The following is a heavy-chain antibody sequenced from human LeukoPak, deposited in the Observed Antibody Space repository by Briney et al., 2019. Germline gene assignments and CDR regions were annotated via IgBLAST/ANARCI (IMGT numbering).Heavy chain of an antibody. V-gene: IGHV3-66*01. D-gene: IGHD5-24*01. J-gene: IGHJ4*02. CDR1: GFTVSSNY. CDR2: IYSGGST. Sequence: GGSLRLSCAASGFTVSSNYMSWVRQAPGKGLEWVSVIYSGGSTYYADSVKGRFTISRDNSKNTLYLQMNSLRAEDTAVYYCATDLRDSFNSNYWGQGTLVTVSS. CDR3: ATDLRDSFNSNY.